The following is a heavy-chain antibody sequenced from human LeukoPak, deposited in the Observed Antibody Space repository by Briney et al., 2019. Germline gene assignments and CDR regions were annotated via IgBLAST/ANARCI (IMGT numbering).Heavy chain of an antibody. D-gene: IGHD3-10*01. Sequence: SETLSLTCTVSGGSISSGSYYWSWIRQPAGKGLEWIGRIYTSGSTNYNPSLKSRVTISVDTSKNQFSLKLSSVTAADTAVYYCARESWFGEPYPYYFDYWGQGTLVTVSS. CDR3: ARESWFGEPYPYYFDY. CDR1: GGSISSGSYY. CDR2: IYTSGST. J-gene: IGHJ4*02. V-gene: IGHV4-61*02.